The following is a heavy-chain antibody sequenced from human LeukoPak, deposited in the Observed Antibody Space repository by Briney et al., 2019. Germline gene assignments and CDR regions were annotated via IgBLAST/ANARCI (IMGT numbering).Heavy chain of an antibody. J-gene: IGHJ4*02. D-gene: IGHD2-2*01. CDR1: GYTISSDYY. Sequence: SETLSLTCAVSGYTISSDYYCGLSRQPPGKGVGWICSIYNSGSTYYNPSLKSRVTISVDTPKNQFSLKLSSVTAADTAVYYCARVTRVFQIPAAMPECWGQGTLVTVSS. V-gene: IGHV4-38-2*01. CDR3: ARVTRVFQIPAAMPEC. CDR2: IYNSGST.